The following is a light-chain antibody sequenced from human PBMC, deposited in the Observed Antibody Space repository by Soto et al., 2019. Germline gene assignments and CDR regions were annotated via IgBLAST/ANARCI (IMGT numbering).Light chain of an antibody. J-gene: IGKJ1*01. CDR1: QNIDMY. CDR3: QHTFNSPPWT. CDR2: GAS. V-gene: IGKV1-39*01. Sequence: DLHMTQSPSSLSASVGDTVTITCRSSQNIDMYLNWYQQKPGKAPRVLISGASNLQSGVPSRFSGSGSGTDFTLTISSLQPEDFASYFCQHTFNSPPWTFGQGTKVDIK.